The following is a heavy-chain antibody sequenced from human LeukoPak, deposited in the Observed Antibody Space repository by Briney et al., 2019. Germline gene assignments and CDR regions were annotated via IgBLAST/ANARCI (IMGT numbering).Heavy chain of an antibody. Sequence: GGSLRLYCAASGFTFSNYAMSWVRQAPGKGLEWVSGISGSGDTTYHADSVKGRFTISRDNSKNTLFLQMNSLSVEDTAVYYCAKRGYYDSSGYAPLSCWGQGTLVTVSS. J-gene: IGHJ4*02. CDR1: GFTFSNYA. D-gene: IGHD3-22*01. V-gene: IGHV3-23*01. CDR3: AKRGYYDSSGYAPLSC. CDR2: ISGSGDTT.